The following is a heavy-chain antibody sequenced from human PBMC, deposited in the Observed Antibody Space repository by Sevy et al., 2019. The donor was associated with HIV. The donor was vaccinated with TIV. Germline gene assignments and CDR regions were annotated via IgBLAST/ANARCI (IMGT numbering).Heavy chain of an antibody. CDR2: ISSSSSYI. Sequence: GGSLRLSCAASGFTFSSYSMNWVRQAPGKGLELVSSISSSSSYIYYADSVKGRFTISRDNAKNSLYLQMNSLRAEDTAVYYCARDLRAGIAVAGKALDYWGQGTLVTVSS. CDR3: ARDLRAGIAVAGKALDY. J-gene: IGHJ4*02. V-gene: IGHV3-21*01. CDR1: GFTFSSYS. D-gene: IGHD6-19*01.